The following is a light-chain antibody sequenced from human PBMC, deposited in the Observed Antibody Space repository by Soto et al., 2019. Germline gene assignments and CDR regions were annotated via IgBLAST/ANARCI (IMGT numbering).Light chain of an antibody. Sequence: QSALTQPASVSGSPGQSITISCTGTSSDIGGYTYVSWYQQHPGKAPKLMIFDVTNRPSGVSNRFSGSKSGNTASLTISGFQADDEADYYCSSYTVSSTYVFGTGTKVTVL. CDR3: SSYTVSSTYV. J-gene: IGLJ1*01. CDR2: DVT. CDR1: SSDIGGYTY. V-gene: IGLV2-14*01.